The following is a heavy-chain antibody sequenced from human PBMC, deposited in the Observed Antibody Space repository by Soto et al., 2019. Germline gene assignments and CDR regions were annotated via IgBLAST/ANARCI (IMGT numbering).Heavy chain of an antibody. D-gene: IGHD3-16*01. CDR3: VRDSRLYGFDY. CDR2: SRYKSNDYAT. J-gene: IGHJ4*02. V-gene: IGHV3-72*01. Sequence: GGSLSLSCAASGFTFSDYHMDWVRQAPGKGLEWVGRSRYKSNDYATEYAASVRDRFTVSRDESENLLYLQMNSLRMEDTAVYFCVRDSRLYGFDYWGQGTLVTVSS. CDR1: GFTFSDYH.